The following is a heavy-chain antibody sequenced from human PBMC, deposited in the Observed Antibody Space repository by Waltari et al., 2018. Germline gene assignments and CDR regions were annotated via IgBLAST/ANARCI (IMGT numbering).Heavy chain of an antibody. Sequence: EVQLVESGGGLVQPGGSLRLLCAASGFTFRNYEMNWVRQAPGKGLEWLSYISRGASTIFYADSVKGRFTISRDNAKNSVYLEMNSLRADDTAMYYCARGEGGANEYWGQGTLVTVSS. CDR3: ARGEGGANEY. CDR1: GFTFRNYE. V-gene: IGHV3-48*03. CDR2: ISRGASTI. D-gene: IGHD1-26*01. J-gene: IGHJ4*01.